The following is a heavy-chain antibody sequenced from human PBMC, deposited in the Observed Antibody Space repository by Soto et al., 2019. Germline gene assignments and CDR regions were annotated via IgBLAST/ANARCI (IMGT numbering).Heavy chain of an antibody. Sequence: EVQLVESGGGLVQPGESLKLSCAASGFTLSGSAEHWVRQASGKGLEWVGRIRSKTHNYATDYIASVKGRFTMSRDDSNNTAYLQMNALKTDDTAVYYCTRSGGSYSFGYWGQGTLVTVSS. D-gene: IGHD1-26*01. CDR3: TRSGGSYSFGY. J-gene: IGHJ4*02. CDR1: GFTLSGSA. V-gene: IGHV3-73*02. CDR2: IRSKTHNYAT.